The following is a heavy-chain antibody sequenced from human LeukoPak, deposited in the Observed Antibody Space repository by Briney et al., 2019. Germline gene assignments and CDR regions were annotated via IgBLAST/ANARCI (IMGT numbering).Heavy chain of an antibody. CDR2: IYYSGST. CDR3: TRGEYTSSPYHFGMDV. D-gene: IGHD2-2*01. J-gene: IGHJ6*02. Sequence: SETLSLTCTVSGGSIRNYIWSWIRRPPGKGLEWIGFIYYSGSTNHNPSLKSRVTISVDTSKNQLSLSLGSVTAADTAVYYCTRGEYTSSPYHFGMDVWGQGTTVTVSS. CDR1: GGSIRNYI. V-gene: IGHV4-59*12.